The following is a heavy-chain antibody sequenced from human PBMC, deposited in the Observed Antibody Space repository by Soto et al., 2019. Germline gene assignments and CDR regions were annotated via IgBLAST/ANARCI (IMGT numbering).Heavy chain of an antibody. Sequence: SVKVSCKASGGTFSSYAISWVRHAPGQGLEWMGGIIPIFGTANYAQKFQGRVTITADESTSTAYMELSSLRSEDTAVYYCARVRGQYQRFYLGNYVMYFWGQGTTVTVSS. CDR2: IIPIFGTA. D-gene: IGHD2-2*01. CDR3: ARVRGQYQRFYLGNYVMYF. J-gene: IGHJ6*02. CDR1: GGTFSSYA. V-gene: IGHV1-69*13.